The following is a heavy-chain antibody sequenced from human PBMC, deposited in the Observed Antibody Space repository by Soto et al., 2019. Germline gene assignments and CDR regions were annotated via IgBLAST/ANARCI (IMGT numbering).Heavy chain of an antibody. D-gene: IGHD3-16*01. CDR3: ARDAAGGLFDY. V-gene: IGHV1-18*01. CDR1: GYTFTSYG. Sequence: QVQLVQSGAEVKKPGASVKVSCKASGYTFTSYGISWVRQAPGQGLEWMGWISAYNGNTKDAQKLQGRVTMTTDTSTSTASMALRSLRSDDTAGYYCARDAAGGLFDYWGQGTLVTVSS. CDR2: ISAYNGNT. J-gene: IGHJ4*02.